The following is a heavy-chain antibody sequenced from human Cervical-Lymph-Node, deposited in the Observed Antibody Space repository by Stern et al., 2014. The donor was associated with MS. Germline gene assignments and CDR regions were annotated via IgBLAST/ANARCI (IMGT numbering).Heavy chain of an antibody. CDR2: IKSKIHGGTI. Sequence: EVQLVESGGGLVAPGGSLKLSCAASGFTFSDAWMSWVRQAPGKGLEWVGRIKSKIHGGTIDYAAPVKGTFTISRDDSQNTVYLQMNSLKTEDTAVYYCTTVTVVSVAGTGGVFDSWGQGTLVTVSS. V-gene: IGHV3-15*01. J-gene: IGHJ4*02. CDR1: GFTFSDAW. CDR3: TTVTVVSVAGTGGVFDS. D-gene: IGHD6-19*01.